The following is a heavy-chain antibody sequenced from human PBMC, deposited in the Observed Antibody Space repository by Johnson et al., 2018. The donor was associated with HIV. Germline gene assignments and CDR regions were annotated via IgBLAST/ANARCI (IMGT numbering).Heavy chain of an antibody. V-gene: IGHV3-7*01. D-gene: IGHD5-18*01. CDR1: GFTFGSYA. Sequence: VQLVESGGGLVQPGGSLRLSCAGSGFTFGSYAMSWVRQAPGKGLEWVAKIKEDGSEKFFVNSVKGRLTISRDTAKNSLHLQMNSLRAEDTAVYYCASRSYGYVRHAFDIWGQGTMVTVSS. J-gene: IGHJ3*02. CDR3: ASRSYGYVRHAFDI. CDR2: IKEDGSEK.